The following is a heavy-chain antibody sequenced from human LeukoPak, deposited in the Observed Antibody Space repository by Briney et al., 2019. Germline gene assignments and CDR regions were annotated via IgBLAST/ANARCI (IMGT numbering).Heavy chain of an antibody. CDR2: MSNYNGNT. CDR3: ARGHGRSLDRPFDY. V-gene: IGHV1-18*01. D-gene: IGHD2-15*01. J-gene: IGHJ4*02. CDR1: GYTFTNYG. Sequence: ASVKVSCKASGYTFTNYGISWVRQPPGQGHEWMGWMSNYNGNTNYAQKLQGRVTMTTDTTTSTAYMELRSLRSDDTAVYCCARGHGRSLDRPFDYWGQGTLVTVSS.